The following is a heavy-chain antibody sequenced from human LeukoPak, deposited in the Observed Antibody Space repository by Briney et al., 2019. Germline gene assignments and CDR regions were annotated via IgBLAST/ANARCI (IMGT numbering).Heavy chain of an antibody. CDR3: ARDQSGNYFDY. D-gene: IGHD6-13*01. Sequence: GRSLRLSCAASGFTFSSYGMHWVRQAPGKGLEWVAVIWYDGSNKYYADSVKGRFTISRDNSKNTLYLQMNSLRAEDMAVYYCARDQSGNYFDYWGQGTLVTVSS. CDR2: IWYDGSNK. V-gene: IGHV3-33*01. J-gene: IGHJ4*02. CDR1: GFTFSSYG.